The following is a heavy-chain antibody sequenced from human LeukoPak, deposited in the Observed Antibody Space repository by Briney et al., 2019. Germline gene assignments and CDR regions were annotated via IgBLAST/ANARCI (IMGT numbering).Heavy chain of an antibody. V-gene: IGHV3-66*02. CDR1: GFTVSSNY. Sequence: GGSLRLSCAASGFTVSSNYMSWVRQAPGKGLEWVSVIYSGGSTYYADSVKGRFTISRDNSKNTLYLQMNSLRAEDTAVYYCAKDGSIVVVPAAFDYWGQGTLVTVSS. CDR2: IYSGGST. D-gene: IGHD2-2*01. CDR3: AKDGSIVVVPAAFDY. J-gene: IGHJ4*02.